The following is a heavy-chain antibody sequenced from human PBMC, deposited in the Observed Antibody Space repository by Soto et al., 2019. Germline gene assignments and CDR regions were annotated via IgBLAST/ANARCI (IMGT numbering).Heavy chain of an antibody. CDR3: ARAYGYSSSPDYFDY. J-gene: IGHJ4*02. CDR2: IYYSGST. V-gene: IGHV4-59*01. CDR1: GGPISSYY. Sequence: PSETLSLTCTVSGGPISSYYWSWIRQPPGKGLEWIGYIYYSGSTNYNPSLKSRVTISVDTSKNQFSLKLSSVTAADTAVYYCARAYGYSSSPDYFDYWGQGTLVTVSS. D-gene: IGHD3-22*01.